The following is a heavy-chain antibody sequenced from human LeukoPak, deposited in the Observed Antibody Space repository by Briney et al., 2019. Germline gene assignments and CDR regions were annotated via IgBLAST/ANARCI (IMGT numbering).Heavy chain of an antibody. D-gene: IGHD3-9*01. V-gene: IGHV1-18*04. J-gene: IGHJ6*04. CDR3: ARDRPDILTGYAYYYGMDV. CDR1: GYTFTSYG. CDR2: ISAYDGNT. Sequence: ASVKVSCKASGYTFTSYGISWVRQAPGQGLEWMGWISAYDGNTNYAQKLQGRVTMTTDTSTSTAYMELRSLRSDDTAVYYCARDRPDILTGYAYYYGMDVWGKGTTDTVSS.